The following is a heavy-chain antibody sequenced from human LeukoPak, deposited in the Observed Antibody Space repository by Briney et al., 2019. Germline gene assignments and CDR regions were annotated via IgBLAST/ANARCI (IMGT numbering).Heavy chain of an antibody. D-gene: IGHD3-3*01. J-gene: IGHJ3*02. Sequence: GGSLRLSCAASGFTFSSYTMNWVRQPPGKGLEWVSNIGTSSTTIYYADSVKGRFTISRDNAKNSLYLQMNSLRAEDTAVYYCARGIITIFGAAPPAFDIWGQGTMVTVSS. CDR1: GFTFSSYT. CDR3: ARGIITIFGAAPPAFDI. CDR2: IGTSSTTI. V-gene: IGHV3-48*01.